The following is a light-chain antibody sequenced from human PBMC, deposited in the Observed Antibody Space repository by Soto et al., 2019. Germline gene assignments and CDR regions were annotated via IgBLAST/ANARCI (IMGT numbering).Light chain of an antibody. V-gene: IGKV3-11*01. CDR3: QQRRNWPIT. CDR1: QSVSSY. J-gene: IGKJ5*01. Sequence: EIVLTQSPATLSLSPGERATLSCRASQSVSSYLAWYQQKPGQAPRLLIYDASNRATGIPARFSGSGSVTDFTLTISSLEPEDFAVYYCQQRRNWPITCGQGTRLEIK. CDR2: DAS.